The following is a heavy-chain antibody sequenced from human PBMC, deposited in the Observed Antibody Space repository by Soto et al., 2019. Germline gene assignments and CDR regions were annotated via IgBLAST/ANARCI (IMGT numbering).Heavy chain of an antibody. V-gene: IGHV6-1*01. CDR1: GDSISSHSAA. CDR2: TYYRSKWYN. CDR3: ERELFFFRRASGYAGAKTWLDP. D-gene: IGHD2-2*01. Sequence: SQTLSLTCAISGDSISSHSAAWNWIRQSPSRGLQWLGRTYYRSKWYNDYAVSAKSQITIDPDTSKNQFSLQLSSVTPEDTAVIYCERELFFFRRASGYAGAKTWLDPWGKGTLVT. J-gene: IGHJ5*02.